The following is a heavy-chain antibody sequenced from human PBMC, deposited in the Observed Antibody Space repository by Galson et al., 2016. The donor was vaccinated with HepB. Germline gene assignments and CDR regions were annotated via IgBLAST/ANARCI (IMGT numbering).Heavy chain of an antibody. V-gene: IGHV6-1*01. CDR3: ARVRSGYSGYANPYYYGMDV. J-gene: IGHJ6*02. CDR2: TYYRSKWYN. D-gene: IGHD5-12*01. CDR1: GDRVSSISAT. Sequence: CAIFGDRVSSISATWYWMRQSRSRGLEWLGRTYYRSKWYNDYALSVKSRITINPDTSKNQFSLQLNSVTPEDTAVYYCARVRSGYSGYANPYYYGMDVWGQGTTVTVSS.